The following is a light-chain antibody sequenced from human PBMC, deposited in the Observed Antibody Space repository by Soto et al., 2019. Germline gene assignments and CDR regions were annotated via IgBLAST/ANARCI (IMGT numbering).Light chain of an antibody. Sequence: QSVLTQPPSVSEAPRQRVTISCSGSSSNIGNNAVNWYQQLPGKAPKLLIYYDDLLPSGVSDRFSGSKSGTSASLAISGLQSEDDADYDCAAWDDIRNCYVFVTVTK. CDR3: AAWDDIRNCYV. CDR2: YDD. J-gene: IGLJ1*01. CDR1: SSNIGNNA. V-gene: IGLV1-36*01.